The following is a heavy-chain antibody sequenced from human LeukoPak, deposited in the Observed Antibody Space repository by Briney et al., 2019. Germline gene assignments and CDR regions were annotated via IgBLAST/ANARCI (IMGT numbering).Heavy chain of an antibody. V-gene: IGHV4-4*07. D-gene: IGHD6-25*01. J-gene: IGHJ5*02. CDR2: VYISGST. CDR1: GGSISSNY. Sequence: SSETLSLTCTVSGGSISSNYWSWIRQPAGKGLEWIGRVYISGSTNYNPSLKSRVTMSVHTSKNQFFLKLSSVTAAYTAVYYCARVSVHNWFDPWGQGTLVTVSS. CDR3: ARVSVHNWFDP.